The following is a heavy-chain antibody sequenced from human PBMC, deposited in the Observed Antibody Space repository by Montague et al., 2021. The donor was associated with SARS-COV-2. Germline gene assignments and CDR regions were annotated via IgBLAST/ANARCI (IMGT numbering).Heavy chain of an antibody. D-gene: IGHD2-8*01. CDR2: IYPAGNT. V-gene: IGHV3-53*01. J-gene: IGHJ4*02. Sequence: SLRLSCAVSGLTVSDNYMSWVRLAPGRGPEWVSVIYPAGNTFYAYSVKGRFTISRDKSKNTLSLQMDSLRGDDTAVYYCARSQMLYGDFDYWGQGILATVSS. CDR3: ARSQMLYGDFDY. CDR1: GLTVSDNY.